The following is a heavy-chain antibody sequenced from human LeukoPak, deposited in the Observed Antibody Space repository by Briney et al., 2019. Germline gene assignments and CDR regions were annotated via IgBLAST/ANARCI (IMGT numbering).Heavy chain of an antibody. CDR3: ARGITMVRGAIAFDY. V-gene: IGHV4-59*01. CDR1: GGSISSYY. Sequence: PSETLSLTCTVSGGSISSYYWSWIRQPPGKGLEWIGYIYYSGSTNYNPSLKSRVTISVDTSKSQFSLKLSSVTAADTAVYYCARGITMVRGAIAFDYWGQGTLVTVSS. CDR2: IYYSGST. J-gene: IGHJ4*02. D-gene: IGHD3-10*01.